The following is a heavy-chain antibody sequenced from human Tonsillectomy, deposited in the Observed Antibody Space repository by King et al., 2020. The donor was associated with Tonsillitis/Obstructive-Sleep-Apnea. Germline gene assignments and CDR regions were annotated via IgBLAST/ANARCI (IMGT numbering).Heavy chain of an antibody. CDR1: GFTFSDYY. V-gene: IGHV3-11*05. D-gene: IGHD4-17*01. Sequence: VQLVESGGGLVKPGGSLRLSCAASGFTFSDYYMSWLRQAPGKGLEWVSYISSSSSYTNYADSVKGRFTISRDNAKNSLYLQMNSLRAEDTAVYYCAGGNGYGDYVWFDPWGQGTLVTVSS. J-gene: IGHJ5*02. CDR3: AGGNGYGDYVWFDP. CDR2: ISSSSSYT.